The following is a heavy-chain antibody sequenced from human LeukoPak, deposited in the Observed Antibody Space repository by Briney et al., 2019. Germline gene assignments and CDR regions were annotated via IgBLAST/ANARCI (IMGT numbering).Heavy chain of an antibody. V-gene: IGHV4-4*07. CDR1: GGSISSYY. CDR2: IYTSGST. CDR3: ARYYDSSGYSTPYYFDY. Sequence: SETLSLTCTVSGGSISSYYWSWIRQPAGKGLEWIGRIYTSGSTNYNPSLKSRVTMSVDTSKNQFSLKLSSVTAADTAVYYCARYYDSSGYSTPYYFDYWGQGTLVTVSS. D-gene: IGHD3-22*01. J-gene: IGHJ4*02.